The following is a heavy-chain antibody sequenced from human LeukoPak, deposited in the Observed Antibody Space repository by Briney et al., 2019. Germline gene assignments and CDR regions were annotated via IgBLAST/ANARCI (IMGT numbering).Heavy chain of an antibody. CDR2: ISGSGGST. J-gene: IGHJ4*02. D-gene: IGHD3-22*01. CDR1: GFTFSSYD. Sequence: GGSLRVSCAASGFTFSSYDMSWVRQAPGKGLEWVSVISGSGGSTYYADSVKGRFTISRDNSKSTLYLQMNSLRAEDTAVYYCAKYSHDSSGSYDYWGQGTLVTVSS. V-gene: IGHV3-23*01. CDR3: AKYSHDSSGSYDY.